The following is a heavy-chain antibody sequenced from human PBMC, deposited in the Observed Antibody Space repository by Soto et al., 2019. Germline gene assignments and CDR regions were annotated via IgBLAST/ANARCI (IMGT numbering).Heavy chain of an antibody. CDR3: AKDQVIAVAGPIDY. CDR1: GFTFRSYA. CDR2: ISGSGGST. Sequence: GGSMELSSAASGFTFRSYAMSWVRQAPGKGLEWVSAISGSGGSTYYADSVKGRFTISRDNSKNTLYLQMNSLRAEDTAVYYCAKDQVIAVAGPIDYWGQGTLVTVSS. J-gene: IGHJ4*02. V-gene: IGHV3-23*01. D-gene: IGHD6-19*01.